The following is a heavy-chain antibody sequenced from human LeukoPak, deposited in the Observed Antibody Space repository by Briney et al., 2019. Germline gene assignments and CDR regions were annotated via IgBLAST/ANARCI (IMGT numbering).Heavy chain of an antibody. CDR1: GFTFSSYA. J-gene: IGHJ4*02. D-gene: IGHD5-18*01. V-gene: IGHV3-23*01. CDR2: ISGSAGST. Sequence: GGSLRLSCAASGFTFSSYAMSWVRQAPGKGLEWVSTISGSAGSTYYADSVKGRFTISRDNSKNILYLQMNSLRAEDTALYYCANYLSDSYGKDFDYWGQGTLVTVSS. CDR3: ANYLSDSYGKDFDY.